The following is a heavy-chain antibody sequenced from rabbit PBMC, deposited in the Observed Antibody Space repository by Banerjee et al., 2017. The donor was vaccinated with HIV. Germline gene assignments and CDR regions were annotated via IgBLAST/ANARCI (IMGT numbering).Heavy chain of an antibody. CDR1: GFDFSSNL. V-gene: IGHV1S40*01. CDR2: IGAGSSGTT. Sequence: QSLEESGGDLVQPEGSLTLTCTASGFDFSSNLMGWVRQAPGKGLEWIGCIGAGSSGTTYYASWAKGRFTISKTSSTTVTLQMTSLTAADTATYFCMREGDLWGQGTLVTVS. J-gene: IGHJ4*01. CDR3: MREGDL.